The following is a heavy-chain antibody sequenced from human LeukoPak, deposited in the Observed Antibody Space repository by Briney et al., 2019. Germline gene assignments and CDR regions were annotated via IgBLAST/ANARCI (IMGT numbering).Heavy chain of an antibody. Sequence: PVGSLRLSCAASGVTFSSYGMSSVRQAPGKGLGWVSAISGSGGSTYYADSVKGRFPISRDNDKNTMYLQMNSLRAEDTAVYYCAKGNYYGSGSYNYFDYWGQGTLVTVSS. D-gene: IGHD3-10*01. CDR1: GVTFSSYG. J-gene: IGHJ4*02. CDR2: ISGSGGST. CDR3: AKGNYYGSGSYNYFDY. V-gene: IGHV3-23*01.